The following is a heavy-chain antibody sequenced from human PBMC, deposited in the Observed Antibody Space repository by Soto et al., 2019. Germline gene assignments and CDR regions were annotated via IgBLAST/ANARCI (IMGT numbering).Heavy chain of an antibody. D-gene: IGHD3-9*01. Sequence: GGSLRLSCAASGFAFSSYAMSWFRQAPGKGLEWVSAISGSGGSTYYADSVKGRFTISRDNSKNTLYLQMNSLRAEDTAVYYCATPFDWLPHNPFDYWGQGTLVTVSS. CDR1: GFAFSSYA. CDR2: ISGSGGST. V-gene: IGHV3-23*01. CDR3: ATPFDWLPHNPFDY. J-gene: IGHJ4*02.